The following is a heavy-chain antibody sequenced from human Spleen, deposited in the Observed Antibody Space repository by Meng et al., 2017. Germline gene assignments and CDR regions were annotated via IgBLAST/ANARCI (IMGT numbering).Heavy chain of an antibody. CDR2: INLNSGAT. J-gene: IGHJ4*02. CDR3: VRESATLASFDY. V-gene: IGHV1-2*06. Sequence: QVQLVQSGAEVKKPGAQVKVSCKASGFTFTAYYIHWVRQAPGQRLNWMGRINLNSGATNYGQKFQGRVTVTRDTSISTAYMELSRLTSDDAATYYCVRESATLASFDYWGQGTLVTVSS. D-gene: IGHD1-1*01. CDR1: GFTFTAYY.